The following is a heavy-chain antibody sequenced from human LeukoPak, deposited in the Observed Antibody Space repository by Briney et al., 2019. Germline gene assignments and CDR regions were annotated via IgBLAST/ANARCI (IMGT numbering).Heavy chain of an antibody. J-gene: IGHJ4*01. CDR2: IGHSGST. V-gene: IGHV4-34*01. D-gene: IGHD3-10*01. Sequence: SETLSLTCAVYGASFHNYYWTWIRQPPGKRLEWLGEIGHSGSTNYNPSLNSRVTVSLDTSKNQFSLRLTSVTAADTAVYYCARSGTYQYSSAYDYWGQGTMVTVSS. CDR1: GASFHNYY. CDR3: ARSGTYQYSSAYDY.